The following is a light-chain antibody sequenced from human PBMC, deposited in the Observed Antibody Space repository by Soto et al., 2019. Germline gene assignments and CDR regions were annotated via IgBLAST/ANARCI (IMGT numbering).Light chain of an antibody. Sequence: QSALTQPASVSGSPGQSITISCTGTSSDVGGYNYVSWYQQHPGKAPKLIIYEVSNRPSGVSTRFSGSKSGKTASLTISGLQAEDEADYYCNSYTSKSTGVFGTGTKVTVL. V-gene: IGLV2-14*01. CDR2: EVS. J-gene: IGLJ1*01. CDR1: SSDVGGYNY. CDR3: NSYTSKSTGV.